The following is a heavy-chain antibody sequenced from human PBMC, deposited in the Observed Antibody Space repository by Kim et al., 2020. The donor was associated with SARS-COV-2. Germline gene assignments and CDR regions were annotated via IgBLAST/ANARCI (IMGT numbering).Heavy chain of an antibody. CDR1: GGSISSYH. V-gene: IGHV4-59*01. D-gene: IGHD3-10*01. J-gene: IGHJ5*02. CDR2: IYYSGST. Sequence: SETLSLTCTVSGGSISSYHWSWIRQPPGKGLEWIGYIYYSGSTNYNPSLKSRVAISVDTSKNQFSLKLSSVTAADTAVYYCARDSNLQYYYGSGGYNWFDPWGQGTLVTVSS. CDR3: ARDSNLQYYYGSGGYNWFDP.